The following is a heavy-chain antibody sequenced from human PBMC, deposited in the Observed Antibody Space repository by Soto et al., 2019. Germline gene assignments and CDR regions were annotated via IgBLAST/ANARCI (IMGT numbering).Heavy chain of an antibody. Sequence: QVQLVQSGAEVKNPGASVKVSCKTSGYTFTKYGVGWVRQAPGQGLEWMGWISGSSGNANYAEKVQGRITLTTDTSTSTAYIELRSLRSDKTAVYYCAREMAGLGGEYDYWGQGTLVTVSS. CDR1: GYTFTKYG. CDR2: ISGSSGNA. CDR3: AREMAGLGGEYDY. V-gene: IGHV1-18*01. D-gene: IGHD3-16*01. J-gene: IGHJ4*02.